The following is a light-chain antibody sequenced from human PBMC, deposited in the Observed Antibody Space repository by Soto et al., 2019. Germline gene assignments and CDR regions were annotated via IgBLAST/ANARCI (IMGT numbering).Light chain of an antibody. V-gene: IGKV2-28*01. CDR2: LAS. CDR3: MQGLQTPT. CDR1: QSLLDSDGNTH. J-gene: IGKJ2*01. Sequence: DVVMTQSPLSLAVTPGEPASISCRSSQSLLDSDGNTHLDWYLQKPGQSPQLLIYLASNRASGVPDRFSGSGSGTDFTLKISRAEAEDVGVYYCMQGLQTPTFGQGTKLEIK.